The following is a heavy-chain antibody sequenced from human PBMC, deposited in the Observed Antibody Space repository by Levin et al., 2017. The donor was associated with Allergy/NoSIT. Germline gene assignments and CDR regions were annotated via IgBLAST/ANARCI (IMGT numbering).Heavy chain of an antibody. V-gene: IGHV3-15*01. D-gene: IGHD2-2*01. CDR3: SRLGSDCSSTSCYYGWFDP. Sequence: PGGSLRLSCAASGFTFSNAWMSWVRQAPGKGLAWVGRIKSKTDGGTTDYAAPVKGRFTISRDDSKNTLYLQMNSLKTEDTAVYYCSRLGSDCSSTSCYYGWFDPWGQGTLVTVSS. J-gene: IGHJ5*02. CDR2: IKSKTDGGTT. CDR1: GFTFSNAW.